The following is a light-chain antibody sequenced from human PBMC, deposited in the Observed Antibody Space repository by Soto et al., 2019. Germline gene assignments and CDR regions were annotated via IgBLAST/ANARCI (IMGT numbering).Light chain of an antibody. V-gene: IGLV2-14*03. J-gene: IGLJ2*01. CDR3: SSYTTSNTEI. CDR1: TSDVGGYDF. CDR2: DVN. Sequence: QSALTQPASVSGSPGQSIAISCTGTTSDVGGYDFVSWYQQHPGKAPKLMIFDVNNRPSGVSDRFSGSKSGNTASLTISGLQGDDDADYYCSSYTTSNTEIFGGGTKLTVL.